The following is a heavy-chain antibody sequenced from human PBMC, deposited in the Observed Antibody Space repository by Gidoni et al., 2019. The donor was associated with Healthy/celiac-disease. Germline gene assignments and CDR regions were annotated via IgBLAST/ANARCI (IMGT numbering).Heavy chain of an antibody. Sequence: EVQLVESGGGLVKPGGSLRLSCAASGFTFSSYSMNWVRQAPGKGLEWVSSISSSSSYIYYADSVKGRFTISRDNAKNSLYLQMNSLRAEDTAVYYCARDLDGSGSYYNLPPYGMDVWGQGTTVTVSS. V-gene: IGHV3-21*01. CDR1: GFTFSSYS. J-gene: IGHJ6*02. CDR3: ARDLDGSGSYYNLPPYGMDV. CDR2: ISSSSSYI. D-gene: IGHD3-10*01.